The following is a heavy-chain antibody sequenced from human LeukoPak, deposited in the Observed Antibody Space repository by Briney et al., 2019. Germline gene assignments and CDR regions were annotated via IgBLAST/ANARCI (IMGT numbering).Heavy chain of an antibody. Sequence: SETLSLTCTVSGDSITSYFWSWIRQPPGKGLEWVGYIFYSGITNYNPSLKSRVTISVDTSKNQFSLKLISVTAADTAVYYCARTLTAMGHNWFDPWGQGTLVTVSS. CDR3: ARTLTAMGHNWFDP. J-gene: IGHJ5*02. CDR1: GDSITSYF. CDR2: IFYSGIT. D-gene: IGHD5-18*01. V-gene: IGHV4-59*01.